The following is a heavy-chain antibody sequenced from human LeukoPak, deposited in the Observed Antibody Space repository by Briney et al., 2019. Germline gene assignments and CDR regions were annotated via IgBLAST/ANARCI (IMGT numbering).Heavy chain of an antibody. CDR1: GFTFSSYG. Sequence: GGSLRLSCAASGFTFSSYGMSWVRQAPGKGLEWVSAISGSGGSTYYADSVKGRFTISRDNSKNTLYLQMNSLRAEDTAVYYCAKSICSGGSCYSRYFDLWGRGTLVTVSS. CDR2: ISGSGGST. D-gene: IGHD2-15*01. J-gene: IGHJ2*01. V-gene: IGHV3-23*01. CDR3: AKSICSGGSCYSRYFDL.